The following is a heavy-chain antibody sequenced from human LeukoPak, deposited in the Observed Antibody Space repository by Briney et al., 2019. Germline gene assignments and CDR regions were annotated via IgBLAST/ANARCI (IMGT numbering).Heavy chain of an antibody. CDR2: IYYSGST. CDR3: ARDYISYDAFDI. J-gene: IGHJ3*02. CDR1: GGSISNYY. Sequence: SETLSLTCTVSGGSISNYYWSWIRQPPGKGLEWIGYIYYSGSTNYNPSLKSRVTISVDTSKNQFSLKLSSVTAADTAVYYCARDYISYDAFDIWGQGTMVTVSS. V-gene: IGHV4-59*01. D-gene: IGHD6-6*01.